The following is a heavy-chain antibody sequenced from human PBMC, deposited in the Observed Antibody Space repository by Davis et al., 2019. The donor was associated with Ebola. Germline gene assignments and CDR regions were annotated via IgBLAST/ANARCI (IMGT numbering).Heavy chain of an antibody. D-gene: IGHD3-9*01. CDR1: GFTFSSYS. Sequence: GGSLRLSCAASGFTFSSYSMNWVRQAPGKGLEWVSYISSSSSTIYYADSVKGRFTISRDNAKNSLYLQMNSLRDEDMAVYYCARDSKNYDLFERGFDYWGQGTLVTVSS. CDR3: ARDSKNYDLFERGFDY. J-gene: IGHJ4*02. CDR2: ISSSSSTI. V-gene: IGHV3-48*02.